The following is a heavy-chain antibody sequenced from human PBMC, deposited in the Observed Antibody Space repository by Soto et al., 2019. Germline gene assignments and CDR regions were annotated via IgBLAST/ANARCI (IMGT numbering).Heavy chain of an antibody. D-gene: IGHD3-22*01. CDR3: ARRPRDRAPDF. Sequence: QVQLVQSGAEVKKPGASVKVSCEASGYTFNSYGITWVRQAPGQGLEWIGWISAYNGKTNYVQNRQGRVTMTTDTSTSTACMELRSLRFDDTAVYFCARRPRDRAPDFWGQGTLGTVSS. J-gene: IGHJ4*02. CDR2: ISAYNGKT. CDR1: GYTFNSYG. V-gene: IGHV1-18*01.